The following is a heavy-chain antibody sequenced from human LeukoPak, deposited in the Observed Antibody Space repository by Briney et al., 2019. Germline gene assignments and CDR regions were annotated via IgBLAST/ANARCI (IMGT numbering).Heavy chain of an antibody. V-gene: IGHV4-34*01. Sequence: SETLSLTCAVYGGSFSGYYWSWIRQPPGKGLEWVGEINHSGSTNYNPSLKSRVTISVDTSKNQFSLKLSSVTAADTAVYYCARGLSPLLWFGVYSNWFDPWGQGTLVPVSS. CDR1: GGSFSGYY. CDR3: ARGLSPLLWFGVYSNWFDP. D-gene: IGHD3-10*01. CDR2: INHSGST. J-gene: IGHJ5*02.